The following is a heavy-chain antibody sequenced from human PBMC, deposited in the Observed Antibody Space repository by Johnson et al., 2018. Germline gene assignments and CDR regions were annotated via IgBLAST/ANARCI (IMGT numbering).Heavy chain of an antibody. CDR2: ISGSGGST. CDR3: AKKKREGRTPVTTSYYYYGMDV. V-gene: IGHV3-23*04. Sequence: VQLVESGGGLVQPGGSLRLSCAASGFTFSSYAMSWVRQAPGKGLEWVSAISGSGGSTYYADSVQGRFTISRDNSKNTLYLQMNSLRAEDTAVYYCAKKKREGRTPVTTSYYYYGMDVWGQGTTVTVSS. CDR1: GFTFSSYA. J-gene: IGHJ6*02. D-gene: IGHD4-17*01.